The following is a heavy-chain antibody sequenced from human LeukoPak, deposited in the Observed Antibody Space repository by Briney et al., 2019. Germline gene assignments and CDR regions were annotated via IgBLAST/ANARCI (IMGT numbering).Heavy chain of an antibody. V-gene: IGHV3-7*01. CDR1: GFTFSTYW. J-gene: IGHJ3*01. CDR2: IKPDGSHV. CDR3: ARERRLLDAFDV. Sequence: GGSLRLSCAASGFTFSTYWMDWVRQAPGKGLERVADIKPDGSHVSYVDSVQGRFSISKDNAQNSLYLQVSSLRAEVTAIYYCARERRLLDAFDVWGQGTMDTVSS.